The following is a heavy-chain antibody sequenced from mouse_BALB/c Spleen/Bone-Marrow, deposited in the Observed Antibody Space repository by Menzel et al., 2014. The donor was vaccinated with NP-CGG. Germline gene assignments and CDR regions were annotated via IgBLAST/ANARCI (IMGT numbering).Heavy chain of an antibody. J-gene: IGHJ4*01. CDR1: GYTFTSYY. V-gene: IGHV1S56*01. Sequence: VQLQQSGPELVKPGASVKMSCKASGYTFTSYYIHRVKQRPGQGLEWIGWIYPGDGSTKYNEKFKGKTTLTADKSSSTAYMLLSSRTSEDSAIYFCARGGGMDYWGQGTSVTVSS. CDR3: ARGGGMDY. CDR2: IYPGDGST.